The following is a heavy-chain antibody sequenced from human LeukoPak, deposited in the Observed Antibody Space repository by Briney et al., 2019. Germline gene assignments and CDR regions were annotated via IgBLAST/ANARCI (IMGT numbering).Heavy chain of an antibody. V-gene: IGHV4-34*01. CDR2: INHSGST. J-gene: IGHJ4*02. CDR1: GGSFSGYY. Sequence: SETLSLTCAVYGGSFSGYYRSWIRQPPGKGLEWIGEINHSGSTNYNPSLKSRVTISVDTSKNQFSLKLSSVTAADTAVYYCARARRYYYDSSGYYYFDYWGQGTLVTVSS. CDR3: ARARRYYYDSSGYYYFDY. D-gene: IGHD3-22*01.